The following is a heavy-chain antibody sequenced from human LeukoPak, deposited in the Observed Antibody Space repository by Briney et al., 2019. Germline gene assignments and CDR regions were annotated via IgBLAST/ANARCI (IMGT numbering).Heavy chain of an antibody. CDR2: ISYDGTNK. J-gene: IGHJ4*02. CDR3: ARGRLVVTAMDY. V-gene: IGHV3-30*04. Sequence: GGSLRLSCAASEFTFSSYAMYWVRQAPDQGLEWVALISYDGTNKYYADSVKGRFTISRDNSKNTLYLQMGSLRAEDMAVYYCARGRLVVTAMDYWGQGTLVTVSS. D-gene: IGHD2-21*02. CDR1: EFTFSSYA.